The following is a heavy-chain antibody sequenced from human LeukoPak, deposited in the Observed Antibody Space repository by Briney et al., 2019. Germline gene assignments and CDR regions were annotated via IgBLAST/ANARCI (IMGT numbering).Heavy chain of an antibody. CDR2: INHSGST. CDR1: GGSFSAYY. Sequence: PSETLSLTCAVYGGSFSAYYWSWIRQPPGKGLEWIGKINHSGSTNYNPSLKSRVTISVDTSKNQFSLKLSSVTAADTGVYYCARHADSGFGELAFDYWGQGTLVTVSS. CDR3: ARHADSGFGELAFDY. J-gene: IGHJ4*02. D-gene: IGHD3-10*01. V-gene: IGHV4-34*01.